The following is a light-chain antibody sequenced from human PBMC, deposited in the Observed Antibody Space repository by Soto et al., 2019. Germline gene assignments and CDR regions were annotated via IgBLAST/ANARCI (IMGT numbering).Light chain of an antibody. Sequence: EIEFTQSPGTLSFSPGASVTLSVRASQTVSGRDVAVYKRIPGQPPRLVVYGAVNMATRIPDMLTRSGSGTDFTLTTSRLEAEDFAVYYCQQFGRFFGQGTKVDIK. CDR2: GAV. CDR3: QQFGRF. CDR1: QTVSGRD. V-gene: IGKV3-20*01. J-gene: IGKJ2*01.